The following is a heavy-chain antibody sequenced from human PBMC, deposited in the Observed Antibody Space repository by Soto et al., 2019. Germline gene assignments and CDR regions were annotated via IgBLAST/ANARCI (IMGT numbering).Heavy chain of an antibody. CDR3: ARGLAPYYFDY. Sequence: GASVKVSCKASGGTFSSYAISWVRQAPGQGLEWMGGIIPIFGTANYALKFQGRVTITRDTSASTAYMELSSLRSEDTAVYYCARGLAPYYFDYWGQGTLVTVSS. CDR1: GGTFSSYA. J-gene: IGHJ4*02. CDR2: IIPIFGTA. V-gene: IGHV1-69*05. D-gene: IGHD6-19*01.